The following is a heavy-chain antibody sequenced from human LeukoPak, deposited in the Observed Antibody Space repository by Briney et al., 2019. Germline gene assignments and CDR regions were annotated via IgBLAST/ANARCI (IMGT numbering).Heavy chain of an antibody. CDR3: ASYLYDLRNYYGSGSFDY. CDR2: IYYSGST. CDR1: GGSISSYY. D-gene: IGHD3-10*01. Sequence: SETLSLTCTVSGGSISSYYWSWIRQPPGNGLEWIGYIYYSGSTNYNPSLKSRVTISVDTSKNQFSLKLSSVTAADTAVYYCASYLYDLRNYYGSGSFDYWGQGTLVTVSS. V-gene: IGHV4-59*01. J-gene: IGHJ4*02.